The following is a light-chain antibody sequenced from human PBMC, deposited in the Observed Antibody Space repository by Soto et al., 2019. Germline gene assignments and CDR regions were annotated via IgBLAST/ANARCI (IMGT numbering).Light chain of an antibody. CDR1: QSVSSSY. CDR2: GAS. CDR3: QQYGSSPPYT. J-gene: IGKJ2*01. Sequence: EMVLTQSPGTLSLSPGERATLSCRASQSVSSSYLAWYQQKPGQAPRLLIYGASSRATGIPDRFSGSGSGTDCTITISRLEPEDFAVYYCQQYGSSPPYTFGQGTKLEIK. V-gene: IGKV3-20*01.